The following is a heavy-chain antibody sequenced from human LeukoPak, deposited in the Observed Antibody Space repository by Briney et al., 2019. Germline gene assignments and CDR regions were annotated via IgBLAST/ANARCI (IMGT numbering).Heavy chain of an antibody. CDR2: INPNSGGT. V-gene: IGHV1-2*02. D-gene: IGHD3-22*01. Sequence: ASVKVSCKASQYTFTGYYMHWVRQAPGQGLEWMGWINPNSGGTNYAQKFQGRVTMTRDTSISTAYMELSGLRSDDTAVYYCAREYYYDSSGLDYWGQGTLVTVSS. J-gene: IGHJ4*02. CDR1: QYTFTGYY. CDR3: AREYYYDSSGLDY.